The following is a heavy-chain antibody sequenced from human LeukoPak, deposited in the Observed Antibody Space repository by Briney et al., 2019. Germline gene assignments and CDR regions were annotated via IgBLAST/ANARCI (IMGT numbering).Heavy chain of an antibody. D-gene: IGHD3-10*01. Sequence: PSETLSLTCAVYGGSFSGYYWSWLRQPPGKGLEWIGEINHSGSTNYNPSLKSRVTISVDTSKNQFSLKPSSVTAADTAVYYCARGLRITMVRGVTYDYWGQGTLVTVSS. V-gene: IGHV4-34*01. J-gene: IGHJ4*02. CDR1: GGSFSGYY. CDR2: INHSGST. CDR3: ARGLRITMVRGVTYDY.